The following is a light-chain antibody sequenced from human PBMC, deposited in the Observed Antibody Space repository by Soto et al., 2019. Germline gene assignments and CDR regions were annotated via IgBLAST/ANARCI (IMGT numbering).Light chain of an antibody. CDR2: DAS. CDR1: QSLRSS. V-gene: IGKV3-15*01. J-gene: IGKJ1*01. CDR3: QQDNNWPQT. Sequence: ETMMTQSPDTLSVSLGERATLSCRASQSLRSSLAWYQQKPGQAPRLLIYDASTRATGIPARFSGSGSGTDFTLTISGLQSADFAVYYCQQDNNWPQTFGQGTKVEIK.